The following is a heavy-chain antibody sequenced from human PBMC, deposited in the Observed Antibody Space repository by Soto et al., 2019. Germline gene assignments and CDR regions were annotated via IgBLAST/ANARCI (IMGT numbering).Heavy chain of an antibody. CDR2: ISSNGGST. V-gene: IGHV3-64*04. CDR3: AKGDRIAAAGTCLDY. J-gene: IGHJ4*02. Sequence: GGSLRLSCSASGFTFSSYAMHWVRQAPGKGLEYVSAISSNGGSTYYADSVKGRFTISRDNSKNTLYLQMNSLRAEDTAVYYCAKGDRIAAAGTCLDYWGQGTLVTVSS. D-gene: IGHD6-13*01. CDR1: GFTFSSYA.